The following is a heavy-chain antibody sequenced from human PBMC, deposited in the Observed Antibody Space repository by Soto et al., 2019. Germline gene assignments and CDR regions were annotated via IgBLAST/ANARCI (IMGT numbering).Heavy chain of an antibody. CDR1: GGSISGNGYY. Sequence: QVQLQESGPGLVKPSQTLSLTCAVSGGSISGNGYYWNWIRQHPGKGLEWIGYISYSGRTFYSPSLKSRVTTSLDTSKNQFSLKLSSVTAADTAIYYCARGLIFGVVLNAFDIWGQGTMVAVSS. CDR2: ISYSGRT. J-gene: IGHJ3*02. CDR3: ARGLIFGVVLNAFDI. V-gene: IGHV4-31*11. D-gene: IGHD3-3*01.